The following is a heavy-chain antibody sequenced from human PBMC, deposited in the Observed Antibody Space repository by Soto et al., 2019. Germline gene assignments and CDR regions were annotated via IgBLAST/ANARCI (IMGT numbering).Heavy chain of an antibody. CDR1: GGSISSYY. J-gene: IGHJ4*02. Sequence: TSETLSLTCTVSGGSISSYYWSWLRQPPGKGLEWIGYIYYSGSTNYNPSLKSRVTISVDTSKNQFSLKLSSVTAADTAVYYCARVDYGDYVCDYWGQGTLVTVSP. V-gene: IGHV4-59*01. CDR2: IYYSGST. CDR3: ARVDYGDYVCDY. D-gene: IGHD4-17*01.